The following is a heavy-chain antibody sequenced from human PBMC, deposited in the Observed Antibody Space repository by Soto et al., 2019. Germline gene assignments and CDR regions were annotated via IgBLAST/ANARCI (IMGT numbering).Heavy chain of an antibody. V-gene: IGHV3-7*04. CDR3: ARDNSLLY. Sequence: EVQLVESGGGLVQPGGSLRLSCAASGFTFSGHWMNWVRQAPGKGLEWVANIGPDGSDQHYADSQKGRFTISRDNAKNSLYLQMNSLRAEDTAVYYCARDNSLLYWGQGTLVTVSS. D-gene: IGHD2-21*01. CDR2: IGPDGSDQ. CDR1: GFTFSGHW. J-gene: IGHJ4*02.